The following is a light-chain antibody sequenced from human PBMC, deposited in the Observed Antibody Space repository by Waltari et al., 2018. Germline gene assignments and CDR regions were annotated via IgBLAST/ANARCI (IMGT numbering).Light chain of an antibody. V-gene: IGLV3-1*01. CDR1: KLGSRY. J-gene: IGLJ2*01. CDR3: QAWDSRTVV. Sequence: SYDLTQPPSVSVSPGQTAIITCSGDKLGSRYVSWYQQKPGQSPILVIYQDYKRPSGIPERFSGSSSAKLATLTISGTQTMDEADYYCQAWDSRTVVFGGGTKLTVL. CDR2: QDY.